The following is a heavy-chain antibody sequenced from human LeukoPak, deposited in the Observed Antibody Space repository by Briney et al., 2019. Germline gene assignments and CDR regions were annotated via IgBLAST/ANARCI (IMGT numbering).Heavy chain of an antibody. CDR1: GFTFSSYG. V-gene: IGHV3-20*04. Sequence: PGGSLRLSCAASGFTFSSYGMSWVRQAPGKGLEWVSGINWNGGSTGYADSVKGRFTISRDNAKNSLYLQMNSLRAEDTALYYCARDEAGPWGYWGQGTLVTVSS. CDR3: ARDEAGPWGY. CDR2: INWNGGST. D-gene: IGHD7-27*01. J-gene: IGHJ4*02.